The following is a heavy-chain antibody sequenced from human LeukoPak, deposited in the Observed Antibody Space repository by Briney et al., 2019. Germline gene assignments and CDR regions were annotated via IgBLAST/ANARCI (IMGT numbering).Heavy chain of an antibody. J-gene: IGHJ5*02. V-gene: IGHV3-23*01. Sequence: GGSLRLSCAASGFIFSTYAMIWVRQAPGKGLEWVSTISGSGGSTYYADSVKGRFTISRDNSKNTLYLQLNSLRAEDTAVYYCAKGEYSSSPWFDPWGQETLVTVSS. CDR3: AKGEYSSSPWFDP. D-gene: IGHD6-6*01. CDR2: ISGSGGST. CDR1: GFIFSTYA.